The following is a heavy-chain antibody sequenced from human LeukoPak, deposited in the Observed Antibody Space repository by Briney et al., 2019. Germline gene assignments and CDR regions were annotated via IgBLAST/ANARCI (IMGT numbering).Heavy chain of an antibody. D-gene: IGHD4-17*01. J-gene: IGHJ4*02. CDR1: GFTVSSNY. CDR2: IYSGGST. Sequence: PGGSLRLSCAASGFTVSSNYMSWVRQAPGKGLEWVSVIYSGGSTYYADSVKGRFTISRDNSKNTLYLQMNSLRAEDTAVYYCAREGWSSWTPHYGDYAAIDYWGQGTLVTVSS. CDR3: AREGWSSWTPHYGDYAAIDY. V-gene: IGHV3-53*01.